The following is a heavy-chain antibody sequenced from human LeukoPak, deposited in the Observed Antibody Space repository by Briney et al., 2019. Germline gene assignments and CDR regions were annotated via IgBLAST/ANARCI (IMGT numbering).Heavy chain of an antibody. CDR2: INSDGSGT. Sequence: GGSLRLSCAASEFTFSSYWMHRVRQAPGKGLVWVSRINSDGSGTGYADSVKGRFTISRDNANNTLYLQMNSLRAEDTAVYYCARIPDSSGTIDYWGQGNLVTVSS. V-gene: IGHV3-74*01. CDR3: ARIPDSSGTIDY. D-gene: IGHD6-19*01. J-gene: IGHJ4*02. CDR1: EFTFSSYW.